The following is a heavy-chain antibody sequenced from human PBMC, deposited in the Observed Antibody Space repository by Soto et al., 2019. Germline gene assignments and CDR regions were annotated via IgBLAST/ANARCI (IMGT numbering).Heavy chain of an antibody. CDR1: GYTFTSYA. D-gene: IGHD2-8*01. CDR3: AREYVYYYYGMDV. CDR2: INAGSGNT. J-gene: IGHJ6*02. V-gene: IGHV1-3*01. Sequence: ASVKVSCKASGYTFTSYAMHWVRQAPGQRLEWMGWINAGSGNTKYSQKLQGRVTITRDTSASTAYMELSRLRSNDTAVYYCAREYVYYYYGMDVWGQGTTVTVSS.